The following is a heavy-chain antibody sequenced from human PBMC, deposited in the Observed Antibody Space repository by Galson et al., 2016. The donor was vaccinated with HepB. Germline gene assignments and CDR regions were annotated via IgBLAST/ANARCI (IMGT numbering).Heavy chain of an antibody. Sequence: SLRLSCAASGFSVTSNYMTWVRQAPGKGLQWVSVVYSGGSAYYADSVKGRFTISRDHSKNTLYLQMNGLRVEDTAVYYCARDSYYGSGILNDWGQGTLVTVSS. D-gene: IGHD3-10*01. CDR1: GFSVTSNY. V-gene: IGHV3-53*01. CDR2: VYSGGSA. CDR3: ARDSYYGSGILND. J-gene: IGHJ4*02.